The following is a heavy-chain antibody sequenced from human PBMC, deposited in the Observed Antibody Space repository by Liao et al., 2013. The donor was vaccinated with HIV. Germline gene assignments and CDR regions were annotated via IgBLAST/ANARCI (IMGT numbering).Heavy chain of an antibody. CDR1: GGSFSGHY. V-gene: IGHV4-34*01. J-gene: IGHJ6*03. CDR2: INHSGST. CDR3: ARSPXPYGXYRHYYYYYMDV. D-gene: IGHD4-17*01. Sequence: QVQLQQWGAGLLKPSETLSITCAVYGGSFSGHYWSWIRQPPGKGLEWIGEINHSGSTNYNPSLKSRVTISVDTSKKQFSLKLSSVTAADTAVYYCARSPXPYGXYRHYYYYYMDVWGKGTTVTVSS.